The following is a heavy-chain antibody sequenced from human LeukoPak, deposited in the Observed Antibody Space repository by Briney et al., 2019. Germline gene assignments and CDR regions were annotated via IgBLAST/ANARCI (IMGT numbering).Heavy chain of an antibody. D-gene: IGHD1-26*01. V-gene: IGHV1-69*06. CDR1: GGTFSSYA. CDR3: AMPPGLLSSGWFDP. CDR2: IIPIFGTA. Sequence: ASVKVSCKASGGTFSSYAISWVRQAPGQGLEWMGGIIPIFGTANYAQKFQGRVTITADKSTSTAYMELSSLRSEDTAVYYCAMPPGLLSSGWFDPWGQGTLVTVSP. J-gene: IGHJ5*02.